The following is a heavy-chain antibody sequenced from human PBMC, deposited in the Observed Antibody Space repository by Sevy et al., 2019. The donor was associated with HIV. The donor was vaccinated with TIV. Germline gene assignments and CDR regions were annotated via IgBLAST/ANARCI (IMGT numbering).Heavy chain of an antibody. CDR2: IHHSGST. J-gene: IGHJ5*02. V-gene: IGHV4-38-2*01. CDR3: ARHNGNYEWFDP. Sequence: SETLSLTCAVSGYSISGGYYWGWIRQPPGKGLEWIGSIHHSGSTYYNPSLKSRVTIAVDTNNNHFSLKLSSVTAADRAVYYCARHNGNYEWFDPWGQGTLVTVSS. D-gene: IGHD1-7*01. CDR1: GYSISGGYY.